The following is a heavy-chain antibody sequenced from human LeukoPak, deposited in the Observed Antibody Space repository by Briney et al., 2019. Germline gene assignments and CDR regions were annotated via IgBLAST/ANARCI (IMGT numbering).Heavy chain of an antibody. D-gene: IGHD1-26*01. CDR1: GGSISSGGYY. J-gene: IGHJ5*02. CDR2: IYYSGST. Sequence: SETLSLTCTVSGGSISSGGYYWSWIRQHPGKGLEWIGYIYYSGSTYYNPSLKSRVTISVDTSKNRFSLKLSSVTAADTAVYYCARDSGNNWFDPWGQGTLATVSS. CDR3: ARDSGNNWFDP. V-gene: IGHV4-31*03.